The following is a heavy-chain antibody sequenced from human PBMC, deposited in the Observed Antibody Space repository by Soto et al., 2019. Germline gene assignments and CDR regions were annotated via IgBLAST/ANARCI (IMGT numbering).Heavy chain of an antibody. CDR1: GGSISSSSYY. J-gene: IGHJ6*02. D-gene: IGHD6-6*01. CDR2: IYYSGST. CDR3: ARHPRIHSSSGLYYYYYGMDV. Sequence: SETLSLTCTVSGGSISSSSYYWGWIRQPPGKGLEWIGSIYYSGSTYYNPSLKSRVTISVDTSKNQFSLKLSSVTAADTAVYYCARHPRIHSSSGLYYYYYGMDVWGQGTTVTVSS. V-gene: IGHV4-39*01.